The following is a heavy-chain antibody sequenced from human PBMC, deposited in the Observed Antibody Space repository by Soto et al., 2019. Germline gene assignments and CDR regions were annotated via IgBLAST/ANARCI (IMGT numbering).Heavy chain of an antibody. CDR3: ARAVGDSSSWATYYYYYYGMDV. Sequence: ASVKVSCKASGGTFSSYAISWVRQAPGQGLEWMGGIIPIFGTANYAQKFQGRVTITADESTSTAYMELSSLRSEDTAVYYCARAVGDSSSWATYYYYYYGMDVWGQGTTVTVSS. D-gene: IGHD6-13*01. V-gene: IGHV1-69*13. CDR2: IIPIFGTA. CDR1: GGTFSSYA. J-gene: IGHJ6*02.